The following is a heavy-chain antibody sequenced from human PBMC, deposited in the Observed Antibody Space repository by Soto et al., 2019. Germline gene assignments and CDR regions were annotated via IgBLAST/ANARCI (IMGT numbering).Heavy chain of an antibody. D-gene: IGHD4-17*01. CDR3: TTGLRWTSTDDY. J-gene: IGHJ4*02. V-gene: IGHV3-15*01. Sequence: EVQLVESGGGLVEPGGSLRLSCVVSGFTFSNAWMRWVRQAPGKGLEWVGRIKSKADGGTPEYAASVEGRFTISRDDSKNTLDLQVDGLKTEDTAVYYCTTGLRWTSTDDYWGQGTLVTVSS. CDR2: IKSKADGGTP. CDR1: GFTFSNAW.